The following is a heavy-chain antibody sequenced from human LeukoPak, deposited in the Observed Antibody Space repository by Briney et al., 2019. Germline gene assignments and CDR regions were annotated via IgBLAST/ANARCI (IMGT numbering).Heavy chain of an antibody. CDR1: GFTFSSYA. J-gene: IGHJ6*02. D-gene: IGHD1/OR15-1a*01. CDR3: ARETTQCYYYYGMDV. CDR2: ISGSGGST. Sequence: PGGSLRLSCAASGFTFSSYAMSWVRQAPGKGLEWVSAISGSGGSTYYADSVKGRFTISRDNSKNTLYLQMNSLRAEDTAVYYCARETTQCYYYYGMDVWGQGTTVTVSS. V-gene: IGHV3-23*01.